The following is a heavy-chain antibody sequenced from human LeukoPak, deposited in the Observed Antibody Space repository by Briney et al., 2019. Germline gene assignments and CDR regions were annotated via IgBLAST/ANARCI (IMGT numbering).Heavy chain of an antibody. CDR2: INPSGGST. CDR1: GYTFTSYY. V-gene: IGHV1-46*01. D-gene: IGHD3-3*01. J-gene: IGHJ6*02. Sequence: ALVKVSCKASGYTFTSYYMHWVRQAPGQGLEWMGIINPSGGSTSYAQKFQGRVTMTRDTSTSTVYMELSSLRSEDTAVYYCARDTDYDFWSGYYLGMDVWGQGTTVTVSS. CDR3: ARDTDYDFWSGYYLGMDV.